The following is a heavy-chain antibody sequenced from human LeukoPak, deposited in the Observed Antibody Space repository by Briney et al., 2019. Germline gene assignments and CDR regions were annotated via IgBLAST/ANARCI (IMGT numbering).Heavy chain of an antibody. J-gene: IGHJ3*02. V-gene: IGHV1-2*02. CDR2: INPNSGGT. D-gene: IGHD7-27*01. CDR3: ARVGAKLTGRLKDAFDI. CDR1: GYTFTGYY. Sequence: GASVKVSCKASGYTFTGYYMHWVRQAPGQGLEWMGWINPNSGGTNYAQKFQGRVTMTRDTSISTAYMELSRLRSDDTAVYYCARVGAKLTGRLKDAFDIWGQGTMVTVSS.